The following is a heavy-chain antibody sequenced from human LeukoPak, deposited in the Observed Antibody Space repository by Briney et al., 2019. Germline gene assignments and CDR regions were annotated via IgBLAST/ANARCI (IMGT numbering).Heavy chain of an antibody. V-gene: IGHV3-23*01. CDR3: AKSRDVLTVIRIHFDS. Sequence: PGGSLGLSCAASGLTFSSYAMSWVRQAPGKGLEWVSGIGDSGDSTYYADSVKGRFTISRDNSKNTLFLQMDSLRAEDTAVYYCAKSRDVLTVIRIHFDSWGQGSQVTVSS. D-gene: IGHD4-17*01. CDR2: IGDSGDST. CDR1: GLTFSSYA. J-gene: IGHJ4*02.